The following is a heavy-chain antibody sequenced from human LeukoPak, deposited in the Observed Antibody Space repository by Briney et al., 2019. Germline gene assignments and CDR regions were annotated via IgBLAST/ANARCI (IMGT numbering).Heavy chain of an antibody. CDR2: IKQDGSEK. J-gene: IGHJ4*02. CDR3: ARFGGGYDSLFDY. Sequence: GGSLRLSCAASGFTFSSYWMNWVRQAPGKGLEWVANIKQDGSEKYYVDSVKGRFTISRDNAKNSLYLQINSLRAEDTAVYYCARFGGGYDSLFDYWGQGTLVTVSS. CDR1: GFTFSSYW. V-gene: IGHV3-7*01. D-gene: IGHD5-12*01.